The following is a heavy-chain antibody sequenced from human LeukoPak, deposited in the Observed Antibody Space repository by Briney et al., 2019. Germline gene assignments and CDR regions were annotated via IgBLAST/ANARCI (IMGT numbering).Heavy chain of an antibody. V-gene: IGHV5-51*01. CDR3: ARPEGSSWTTFDY. J-gene: IGHJ4*02. CDR2: IYPGDSDT. Sequence: GESLKISCKGYGYSFPNYWIGWVRQRPGKGLEWMGIIYPGDSDTRYSPSFEGQVTISADKSISTAYLQWSSLKASDTAMYYCARPEGSSWTTFDYWGQGTLVTVSS. D-gene: IGHD6-13*01. CDR1: GYSFPNYW.